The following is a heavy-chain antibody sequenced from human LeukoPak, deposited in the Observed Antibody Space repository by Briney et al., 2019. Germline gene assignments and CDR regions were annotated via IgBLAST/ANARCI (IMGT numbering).Heavy chain of an antibody. CDR2: INHSGST. V-gene: IGHV4-34*01. CDR1: GGSFSGYY. Sequence: NPSETLSLTCAVYGGSFSGYYWSWIRQPPGKGLEWIGEINHSGSTNYNPSLKSRVTISADTSKNQFSLKLSSVIAADTAVYYCARAETTVTTHFDYWGQGTLVTVSS. CDR3: ARAETTVTTHFDY. J-gene: IGHJ4*02. D-gene: IGHD4-11*01.